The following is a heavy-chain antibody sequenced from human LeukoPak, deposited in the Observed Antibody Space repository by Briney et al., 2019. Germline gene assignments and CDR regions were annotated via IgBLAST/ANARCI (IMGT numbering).Heavy chain of an antibody. CDR2: ISGSGGST. CDR3: AKSGDSSGWYAGSFDY. J-gene: IGHJ4*02. CDR1: GFTFTSYA. Sequence: GGSLRLSCAASGFTFTSYAMSWVRQAPGKGPEWVSGISGSGGSTFYADSVKGRFTISRDNSKNTLSLQMNSLRAEDTAVYYCAKSGDSSGWYAGSFDYWGQGILVTVSS. V-gene: IGHV3-23*01. D-gene: IGHD6-19*01.